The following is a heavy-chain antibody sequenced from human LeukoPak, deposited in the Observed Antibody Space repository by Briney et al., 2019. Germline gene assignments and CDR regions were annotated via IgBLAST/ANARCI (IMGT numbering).Heavy chain of an antibody. J-gene: IGHJ3*02. V-gene: IGHV4-4*02. CDR3: ARELIAAAGNRHAFDI. CDR1: GGSISSSNW. Sequence: SGTLSLTCAVSGGSISSSNWWSWVRQPPGKGLEWIGEIYHSGSTNYNPSLKSRVTISVDKSENQFSLKLSSVTAADTAVYYCARELIAAAGNRHAFDIWGQGTMVTVSS. D-gene: IGHD6-13*01. CDR2: IYHSGST.